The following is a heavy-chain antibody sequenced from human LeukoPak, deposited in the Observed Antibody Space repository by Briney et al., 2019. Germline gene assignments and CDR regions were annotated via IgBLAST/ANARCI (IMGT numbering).Heavy chain of an antibody. D-gene: IGHD3-22*01. V-gene: IGHV1-18*01. CDR3: ARVGYYYDSSGPFDY. Sequence: VASVKVSCKASGYTFTSYGISWVRQAPGQGLEWMGWISAYNGNTNYAQKLQGRVTMTTDTSTSTAYMELRSLRSDDTAVYYCARVGYYYDSSGPFDYWGQGTLVTVSS. CDR2: ISAYNGNT. J-gene: IGHJ4*02. CDR1: GYTFTSYG.